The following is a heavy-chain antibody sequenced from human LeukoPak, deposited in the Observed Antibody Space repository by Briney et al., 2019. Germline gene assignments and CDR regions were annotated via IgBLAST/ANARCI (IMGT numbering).Heavy chain of an antibody. Sequence: PSETLSLTCTVSGGSIGSYYWGWIRQPPGKGLEWIGTIYYSGSTYYNPSLKSRVTISVDTSKNQFSLKLSSVTAADTAVYYCARFRTLTTHFDYWGQGTLVTVSS. CDR2: IYYSGST. D-gene: IGHD4-11*01. CDR3: ARFRTLTTHFDY. CDR1: GGSIGSYY. V-gene: IGHV4-39*01. J-gene: IGHJ4*02.